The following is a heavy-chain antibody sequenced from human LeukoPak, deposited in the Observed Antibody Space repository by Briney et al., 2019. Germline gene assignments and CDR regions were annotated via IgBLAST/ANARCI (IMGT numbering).Heavy chain of an antibody. CDR3: ARERGNYYNT. CDR1: GDSVSSNIAA. CDR2: TYYSSKWYN. Sequence: SQTLSLTCAISGDSVSSNIAAWTWIRESPSRGLEWLVRTYYSSKWYNDYAVSVKSRIIINADTSKNQFSLQLNSVTPEDTAVYYCARERGNYYNTWGQGTLVTVSS. J-gene: IGHJ5*02. D-gene: IGHD3-10*01. V-gene: IGHV6-1*01.